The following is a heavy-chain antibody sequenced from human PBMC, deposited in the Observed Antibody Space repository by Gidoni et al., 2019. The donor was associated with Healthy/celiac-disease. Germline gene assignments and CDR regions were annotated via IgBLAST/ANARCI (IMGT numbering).Heavy chain of an antibody. Sequence: EVQLVESGGGLVKPGGSLRLSCAASGFTFSNAWMSWVRQAPGKGLEWVGRIKSKTEGGTTDYAAPVKGRFTISRDDSKNTLYLQMNSLKTEDTAVYYCTTALYDFWSGYHDAFDIWGQGTMVTVSS. CDR1: GFTFSNAW. CDR3: TTALYDFWSGYHDAFDI. D-gene: IGHD3-3*01. V-gene: IGHV3-15*01. CDR2: IKSKTEGGTT. J-gene: IGHJ3*02.